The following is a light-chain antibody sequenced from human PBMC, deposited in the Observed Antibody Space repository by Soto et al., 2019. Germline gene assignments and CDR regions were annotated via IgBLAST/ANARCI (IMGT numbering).Light chain of an antibody. Sequence: EIVLTQSPGTLSLSPGERATLSCRASQSVSRRYLAWYQQKPGQAPRLLIYDASSRPTGIPDRFSGSGSGTDFTLTISRLEPEDFAVYFCQQYASSPYPFGQGTKLDIK. CDR3: QQYASSPYP. V-gene: IGKV3-20*01. CDR1: QSVSRRY. CDR2: DAS. J-gene: IGKJ2*01.